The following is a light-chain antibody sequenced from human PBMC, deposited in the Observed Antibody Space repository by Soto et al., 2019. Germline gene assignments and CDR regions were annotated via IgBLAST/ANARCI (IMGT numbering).Light chain of an antibody. V-gene: IGLV2-11*01. CDR1: SSDVGDYNY. Sequence: QSALTQPRSVSGSPGQSVTISCTGTSSDVGDYNYVSWYQQHPGKAPKLMIYDVTTRPSGVPARFSGSKSGNTASLTISGLQAEDEADYYCFSYAGSPWVFGGGTKLTVL. CDR3: FSYAGSPWV. J-gene: IGLJ3*02. CDR2: DVT.